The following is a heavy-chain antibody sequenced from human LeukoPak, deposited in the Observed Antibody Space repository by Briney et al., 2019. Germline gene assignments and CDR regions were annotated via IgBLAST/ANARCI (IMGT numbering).Heavy chain of an antibody. CDR2: INPNSGGT. V-gene: IGHV1-2*02. CDR1: GYTFTGYY. D-gene: IGHD6-13*01. Sequence: ASVKVSCKASGYTFTGYYMHWERQAPGQGLEWMGWINPNSGGTNYAQKFQGRVTMTRDTSISTAYMELSRLRSDDTAVYYCARVDRPHGAAAAYDYWGQGTLVTVSS. J-gene: IGHJ4*02. CDR3: ARVDRPHGAAAAYDY.